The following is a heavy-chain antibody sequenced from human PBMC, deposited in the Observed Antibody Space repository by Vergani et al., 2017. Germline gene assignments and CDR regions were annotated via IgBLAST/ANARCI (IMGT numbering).Heavy chain of an antibody. Sequence: QVQLQESGPGLLKPSQTLSLTCTVSGDSIISGGHYWTWIRQYPGKGLEWIGYIYYSGTTYYNPSLKSRVSISVDTSENEFSLKLRSVTAADTAVYFCATIGYRRWGYYFDYWGQGILVTVSS. CDR3: ATIGYRRWGYYFDY. CDR2: IYYSGTT. V-gene: IGHV4-31*03. CDR1: GDSIISGGHY. D-gene: IGHD2-2*02. J-gene: IGHJ4*02.